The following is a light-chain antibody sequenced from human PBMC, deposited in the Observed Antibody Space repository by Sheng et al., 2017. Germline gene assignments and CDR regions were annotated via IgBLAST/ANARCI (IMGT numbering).Light chain of an antibody. CDR1: QGIASW. J-gene: IGKJ5*01. CDR2: AAS. Sequence: DIQMTQSPSSVSASVGDRVIITCRASQGIASWLAWYQQKPGKAPKLLIWAASLLQSDVPPRFSGSGSGTDFTLTINGLQPEDFATYHCQQYNSYSPITFGQGTRLEI. V-gene: IGKV1-12*01. CDR3: QQYNSYSPIT.